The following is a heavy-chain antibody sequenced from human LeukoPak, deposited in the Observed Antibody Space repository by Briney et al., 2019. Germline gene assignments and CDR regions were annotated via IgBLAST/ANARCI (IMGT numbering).Heavy chain of an antibody. J-gene: IGHJ5*02. D-gene: IGHD2-8*01. CDR1: GGSFSGYY. V-gene: IGHV4-34*01. CDR3: ARRTNTVLMVYARGALGHNWFDP. CDR2: INHSGST. Sequence: PSETLSLTCAVYGGSFSGYYWSWIRQPPGKGLEWIGEINHSGSTNYNPSLKSRVTISVDTSKNQFSLKLSSVTAADTAVYYCARRTNTVLMVYARGALGHNWFDPWGQGTLVTVSS.